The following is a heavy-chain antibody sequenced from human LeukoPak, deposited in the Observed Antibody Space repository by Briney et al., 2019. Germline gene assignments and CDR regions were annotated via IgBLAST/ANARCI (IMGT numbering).Heavy chain of an antibody. V-gene: IGHV1-18*01. CDR3: ARDIVLMVYGGNWFDP. J-gene: IGHJ5*02. Sequence: ASVKVSCKASGYTFTSYGISWVRPAPGQGLEWMGWISAYNGNTNYAQKLQGRVTMTTDTSMSTAYMELRSLRSDDTAVYYCARDIVLMVYGGNWFDPWGQGTLVTVSS. D-gene: IGHD2-8*01. CDR1: GYTFTSYG. CDR2: ISAYNGNT.